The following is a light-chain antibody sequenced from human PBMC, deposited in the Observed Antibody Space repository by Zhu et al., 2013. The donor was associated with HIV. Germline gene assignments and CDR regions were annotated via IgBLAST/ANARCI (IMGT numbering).Light chain of an antibody. V-gene: IGKV3-20*01. Sequence: EVVLTQSPATLSLSPGERATLSCRASQSVSSNLAWYQQKPGQPPSLLIYGASSRATGIPDRFSGSGSGTDFTLTISRLEPEDFAVYYCQQYGDSLWTFGQGTKVEIK. CDR1: QSVSSN. J-gene: IGKJ1*01. CDR3: QQYGDSLWT. CDR2: GAS.